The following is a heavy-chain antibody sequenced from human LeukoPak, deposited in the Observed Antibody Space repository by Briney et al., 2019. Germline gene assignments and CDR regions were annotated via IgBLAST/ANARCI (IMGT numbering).Heavy chain of an antibody. J-gene: IGHJ5*02. CDR3: ARHSGGTYYVNFDP. V-gene: IGHV4-34*01. D-gene: IGHD1-26*01. Sequence: SETLSLTCAVYGGSFSGYYWSWIRQPPGKGLEWIGEINHSGSTNYNPSLKSRVTISVDTSKNQLSLKLSSVTAADTAVYYCARHSGGTYYVNFDPWGQGTLVTVSS. CDR2: INHSGST. CDR1: GGSFSGYY.